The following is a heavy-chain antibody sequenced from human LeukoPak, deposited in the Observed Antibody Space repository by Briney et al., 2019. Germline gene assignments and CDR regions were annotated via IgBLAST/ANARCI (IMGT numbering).Heavy chain of an antibody. CDR3: ARDWSYWAYYYDSCCWFDP. J-gene: IGHJ5*02. D-gene: IGHD3-22*01. V-gene: IGHV4-39*07. Sequence: SETLSLTCTVSGGSISSSSYYWGWIRQPPGKGLEWIGSIYYSGSTYYNPSLKSRVTISVDTSKNQFSLKLSSVTAADTAVYYCARDWSYWAYYYDSCCWFDPWGQGTLVTVSS. CDR2: IYYSGST. CDR1: GGSISSSSYY.